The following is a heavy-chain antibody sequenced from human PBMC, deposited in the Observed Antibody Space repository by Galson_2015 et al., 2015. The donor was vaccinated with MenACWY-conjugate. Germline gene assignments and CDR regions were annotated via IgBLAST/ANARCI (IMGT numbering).Heavy chain of an antibody. CDR1: GGSIRSGAHY. CDR3: ARLLQTYSGYAQYYFDY. Sequence: TLSLTCTVSGGSIRSGAHYWSWIRQHPGKGLERIGYIYYSGSTYYNPSLKSRVTISVDTSKNQFSLKLSSVTAADTAVYYCARLLQTYSGYAQYYFDYWGQGTLVTVSS. D-gene: IGHD5-12*01. CDR2: IYYSGST. V-gene: IGHV4-31*03. J-gene: IGHJ4*02.